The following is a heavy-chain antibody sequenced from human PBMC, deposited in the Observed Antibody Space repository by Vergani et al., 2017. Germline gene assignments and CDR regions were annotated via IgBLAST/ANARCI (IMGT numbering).Heavy chain of an antibody. CDR2: ISGSGGST. CDR3: ARGVGSGSINFDY. CDR1: GFTFSSYA. V-gene: IGHV3-23*01. D-gene: IGHD2-15*01. Sequence: EVQLLESGGGLVQPGGSLRLSCAASGFTFSSYAMSWVRQAPGKGLEWVSAISGSGGSTYYADSVKGRFTISRDNSKNTLYLQMNSLRAEDTAVYYCARGVGSGSINFDYWGQGTLVTVSS. J-gene: IGHJ4*02.